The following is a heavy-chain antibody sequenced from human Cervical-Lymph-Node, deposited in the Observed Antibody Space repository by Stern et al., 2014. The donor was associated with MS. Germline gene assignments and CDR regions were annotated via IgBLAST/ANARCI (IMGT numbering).Heavy chain of an antibody. CDR1: GFTFSDSA. D-gene: IGHD2/OR15-2a*01. CDR3: TRTSTLAAFDY. V-gene: IGHV3-73*01. Sequence: VQLVESGGGLVQPGGSLQLSCAASGFTFSDSAMHWVRQTSGNGLGWVGRIRSKDNNYATAYAASVKGRVTISRDDSNNTAYLQMNSLKTEDTAVYFCTRTSTLAAFDYWGQGTLVTVSS. J-gene: IGHJ4*02. CDR2: IRSKDNNYAT.